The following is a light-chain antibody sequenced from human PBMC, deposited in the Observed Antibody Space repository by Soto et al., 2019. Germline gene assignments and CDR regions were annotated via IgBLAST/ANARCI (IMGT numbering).Light chain of an antibody. CDR1: SSDVGAYKY. CDR3: CSFAGSYTSYV. V-gene: IGLV2-11*01. Sequence: QSALTQPRSVSGSPGQSVTISCTGTSSDVGAYKYVSWYQQHPGKAPKLMIYNGNTRPSGVPDRFPGSKSGDTASLTISGLQAEDDADYYCCSFAGSYTSYVFGTGTKVTVL. J-gene: IGLJ1*01. CDR2: NGN.